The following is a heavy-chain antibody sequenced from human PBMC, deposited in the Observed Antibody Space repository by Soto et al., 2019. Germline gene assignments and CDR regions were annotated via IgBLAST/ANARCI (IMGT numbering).Heavy chain of an antibody. D-gene: IGHD3-22*01. CDR1: GGTFSSYA. CDR2: IIPMFGTA. V-gene: IGHV1-69*12. CDR3: ASHYSDSSGYNYYCGMDV. Sequence: QVQLVQSGAEVKKPGSSVKVSCKASGGTFSSYAISWVRQAPGQGLEWMAGIIPMFGTADYAQKFQGRVTITADESTSTAYMELRTLRSEDTAVYYCASHYSDSSGYNYYCGMDVWGQGTTVTVS. J-gene: IGHJ6*02.